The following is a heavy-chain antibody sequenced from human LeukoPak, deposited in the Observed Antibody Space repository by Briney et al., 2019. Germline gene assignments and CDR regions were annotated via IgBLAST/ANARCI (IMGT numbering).Heavy chain of an antibody. V-gene: IGHV4-4*07. Sequence: PSETLSLTCTVSGGSISSYYWSWIRQPAGKGLEWIGRIYTSGSTNYNPSLKSRVTMSVDTSKNQFSLKLSSVTAADTAVYYCARHPLGYCSSTSCYPNWFDPWGQGTLVTVSS. CDR2: IYTSGST. D-gene: IGHD2-2*01. J-gene: IGHJ5*02. CDR1: GGSISSYY. CDR3: ARHPLGYCSSTSCYPNWFDP.